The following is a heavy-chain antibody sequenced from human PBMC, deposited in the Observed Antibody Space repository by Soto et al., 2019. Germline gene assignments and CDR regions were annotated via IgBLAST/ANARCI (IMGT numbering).Heavy chain of an antibody. CDR2: IYYIGNT. Sequence: SETLSLTCSVSGGSSSSSNYYWAWIRQPPGKGLEWIGSIYYIGNTYYNPSLKSRVTMSVDTSKNQFSLKVTSVTAADTAIYYCAREDRTNGYNYDYWGQGTLVTVSS. D-gene: IGHD1-1*01. V-gene: IGHV4-39*01. CDR1: GGSSSSSNYY. J-gene: IGHJ4*02. CDR3: AREDRTNGYNYDY.